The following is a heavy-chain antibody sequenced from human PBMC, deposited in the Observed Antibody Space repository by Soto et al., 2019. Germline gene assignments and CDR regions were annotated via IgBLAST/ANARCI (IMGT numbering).Heavy chain of an antibody. CDR1: GGSISSSSYY. CDR3: ASLNPLVGATGRYYGMYV. V-gene: IGHV4-39*01. Sequence: SETLSLTCTVSGGSISSSSYYWCWIRQPPGKGLEWIGSIYYSGSTYYNPSLKSRVTISVDTSKNRFSLKLISVTAADWAVYYCASLNPLVGATGRYYGMYVWGQRTSVTVSS. D-gene: IGHD1-26*01. CDR2: IYYSGST. J-gene: IGHJ6*02.